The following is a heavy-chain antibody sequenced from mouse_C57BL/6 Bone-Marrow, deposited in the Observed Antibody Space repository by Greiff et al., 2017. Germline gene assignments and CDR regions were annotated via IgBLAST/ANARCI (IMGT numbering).Heavy chain of an antibody. J-gene: IGHJ2*01. V-gene: IGHV1-78*01. Sequence: QVQLQQSDAELVKPGASVKISCKVSGYTFTDHTIHWMKQRPEQGLEGIGYIYPRDGSTKYNEKFKGKATLTADKSSSTAYIQLNSLTSEDSAVYFCARLHYGSSFFFDYWGQGTTLTVSS. CDR2: IYPRDGST. D-gene: IGHD1-1*01. CDR3: ARLHYGSSFFFDY. CDR1: GYTFTDHT.